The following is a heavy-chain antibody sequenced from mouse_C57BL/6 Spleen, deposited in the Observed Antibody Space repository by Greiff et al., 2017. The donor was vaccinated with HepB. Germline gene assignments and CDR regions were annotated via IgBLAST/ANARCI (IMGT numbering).Heavy chain of an antibody. J-gene: IGHJ3*01. Sequence: QVQLQQPGAELVMPGASVKLSCKASGYTFTSYWMHWVKQRPGQGLEWIGEIDPSDSYTNYNQKFKGKSTLTVDKSSSTAYMQLISLTSEDSAVYYCARSEAAWFAYWGQGTLVTVSA. CDR1: GYTFTSYW. CDR2: IDPSDSYT. V-gene: IGHV1-69*01. CDR3: ARSEAAWFAY.